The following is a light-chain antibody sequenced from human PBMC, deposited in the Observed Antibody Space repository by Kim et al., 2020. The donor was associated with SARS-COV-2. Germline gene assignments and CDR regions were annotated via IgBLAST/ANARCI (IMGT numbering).Light chain of an antibody. CDR2: DTC. J-gene: IGKJ2*02. CDR1: QRDSSIY. V-gene: IGKV3-20*01. CDR3: QQYGSSPCT. Sequence: GEAATPSCTGRQRDSSIYLDWYQQEGGQAPRLLRYDTCNRATGIPDRVSGSGSGTDFTLTISRLEHEDFAVYYCQQYGSSPCTFGQGTKLEI.